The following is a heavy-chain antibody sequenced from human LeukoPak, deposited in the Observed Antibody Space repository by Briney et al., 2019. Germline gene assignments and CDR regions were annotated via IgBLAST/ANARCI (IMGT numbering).Heavy chain of an antibody. J-gene: IGHJ4*02. CDR3: ARDLASGYRYDY. CDR2: ISGTGTRI. D-gene: IGHD3-3*01. Sequence: GGSLRLSCAASGFTFSGYEVSWVRQAPGKGLEWVSYISGTGTRIYYADSVKGRFTISRDNAKNSLYLQMNSLRADDTALYYCARDLASGYRYDYWGQGILVTVSS. CDR1: GFTFSGYE. V-gene: IGHV3-48*03.